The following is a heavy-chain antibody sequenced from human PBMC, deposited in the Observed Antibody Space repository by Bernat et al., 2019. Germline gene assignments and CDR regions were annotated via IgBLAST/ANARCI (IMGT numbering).Heavy chain of an antibody. CDR2: IRSKAYGGTT. CDR1: GFTFGDYA. Sequence: EVQLVESGGGLVQPGRSLRLSCTASGFTFGDYAMSWFRQAPGKGLEWVGCIRSKAYGGTTEYAASVKGRCTISRDDSKSIAYLQMNSLKTEDTAVYYCTRRGTTDIVVVVAASSEDAFDIWGQGTMVTVSS. CDR3: TRRGTTDIVVVVAASSEDAFDI. V-gene: IGHV3-49*03. J-gene: IGHJ3*02. D-gene: IGHD2-15*01.